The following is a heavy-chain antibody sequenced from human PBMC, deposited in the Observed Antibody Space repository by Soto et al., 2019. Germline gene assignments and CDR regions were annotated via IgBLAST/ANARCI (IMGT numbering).Heavy chain of an antibody. CDR2: ISYDGSLI. V-gene: IGHV3-30*18. Sequence: QVQLVESGGGVVQPGRSLRLSCAASGFTFSSYGIQWVRQAPGKGLEWVAVISYDGSLIYYADSVKGRFTISRDNSKNTLYLQMNSLRVEDTAVYYCAKEYTLYNSGWFFDYWGQGTPVTVSS. CDR1: GFTFSSYG. CDR3: AKEYTLYNSGWFFDY. J-gene: IGHJ4*02. D-gene: IGHD6-19*01.